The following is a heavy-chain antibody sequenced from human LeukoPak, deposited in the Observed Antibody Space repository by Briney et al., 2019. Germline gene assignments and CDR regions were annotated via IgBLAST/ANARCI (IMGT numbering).Heavy chain of an antibody. V-gene: IGHV1-58*02. D-gene: IGHD3-22*01. CDR3: AAVNYDSSGYYYGGDAFDI. J-gene: IGHJ3*02. CDR1: GFTFTSSA. Sequence: SVKVSCKASGFTFTSSAMQWVRQARGQRLERIGWIVVGSGNTNYAQKFQERVTITRDMSTSTAYMELSSLRSEDTAVYYCAAVNYDSSGYYYGGDAFDIWGQGTMVTVSS. CDR2: IVVGSGNT.